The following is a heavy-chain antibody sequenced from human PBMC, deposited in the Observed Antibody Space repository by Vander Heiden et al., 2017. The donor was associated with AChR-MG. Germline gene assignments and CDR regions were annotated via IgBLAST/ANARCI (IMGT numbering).Heavy chain of an antibody. Sequence: QVQLQESGPGLVKPSETLSLTCTVSGGSVSSGSYYWSWIRQPPGKGLEWIGYIYYSGSTNYNPSLKSRVTISVDTSKNQFSLKLSSVTAADTAVYYCARVDIAVADFGSGDYWGQGTLVTVSS. CDR1: GGSVSSGSYY. CDR2: IYYSGST. D-gene: IGHD6-19*01. J-gene: IGHJ4*02. V-gene: IGHV4-61*01. CDR3: ARVDIAVADFGSGDY.